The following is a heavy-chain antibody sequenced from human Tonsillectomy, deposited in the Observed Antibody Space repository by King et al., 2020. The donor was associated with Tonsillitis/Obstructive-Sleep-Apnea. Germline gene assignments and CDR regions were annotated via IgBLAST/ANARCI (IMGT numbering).Heavy chain of an antibody. CDR1: GFTFSRYA. CDR2: ISYDGSNK. D-gene: IGHD3-22*01. V-gene: IGHV3-30*04. CDR3: ARDGIYDTSGYADAFDI. Sequence: VQLVESGGGVVQPGRSLRLSCAASGFTFSRYAIHWVRQGPGKGLEWVAVISYDGSNKYYADSVEGRFTISRDNSKNTLYLQMNSLGAEDTDMYYCARDGIYDTSGYADAFDIWGQGTMVTVSS. J-gene: IGHJ3*02.